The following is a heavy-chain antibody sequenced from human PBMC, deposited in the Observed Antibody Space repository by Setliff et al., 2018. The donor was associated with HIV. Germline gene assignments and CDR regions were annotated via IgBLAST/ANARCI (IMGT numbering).Heavy chain of an antibody. D-gene: IGHD4-17*01. CDR2: INPISGNT. CDR1: GYTFTSYY. V-gene: IGHV1-46*01. Sequence: ASVKVSCKASGYTFTSYYVHWVRQAPGQGLEWMGIINPISGNTNDAQNFQGRVTMTRDTSTSIVYMELSSLRSEDTAVYYCTTIQKLTTPVDYWGQGTLVTVSS. CDR3: TTIQKLTTPVDY. J-gene: IGHJ4*02.